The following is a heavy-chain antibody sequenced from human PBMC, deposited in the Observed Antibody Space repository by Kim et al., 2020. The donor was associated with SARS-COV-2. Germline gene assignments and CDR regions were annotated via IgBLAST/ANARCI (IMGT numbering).Heavy chain of an antibody. CDR2: ISXYNGNT. Sequence: ASVKVSCKASGYTFTSYGISWVRQAPGQGLEXXGWISXYNGNTNYAQKLQGRVTIPTDTSXSTAXXELRGXRSDDTAVYYCAGGRPVIXDIVVXPAAMGDYWGXGTLVTVSS. CDR3: AGGRPVIXDIVVXPAAMGDY. J-gene: IGHJ4*02. CDR1: GYTFTSYG. V-gene: IGHV1-18*01. D-gene: IGHD2-2*01.